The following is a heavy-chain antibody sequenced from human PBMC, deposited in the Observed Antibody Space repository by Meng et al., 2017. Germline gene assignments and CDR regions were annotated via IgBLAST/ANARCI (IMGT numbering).Heavy chain of an antibody. CDR2: ISAYNGNT. Sequence: QVPLVQSGAEVKKPGASVKVSCKASGYTFTSYGLSWVRQAPGQGLEWMGWISAYNGNTNYTQKLQGRVTMTTDTSTSTAYMELRSLRSDDTAVYYCARVSHTYYYDSSGYYPSDYWGQGTLVTVSS. V-gene: IGHV1-18*01. CDR3: ARVSHTYYYDSSGYYPSDY. CDR1: GYTFTSYG. D-gene: IGHD3-22*01. J-gene: IGHJ4*02.